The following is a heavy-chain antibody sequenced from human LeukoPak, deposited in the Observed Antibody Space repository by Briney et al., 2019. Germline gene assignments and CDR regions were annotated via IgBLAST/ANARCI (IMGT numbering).Heavy chain of an antibody. V-gene: IGHV4-4*02. D-gene: IGHD6-19*01. CDR3: ATTRYSSGWFQYFQH. Sequence: SGTLSLTCAVSGGSISSSNWWSWVRQPPGKGLEWIGEIYHSGSTNYNPSLKSRVTISVDKSKNQFSLKLSSVTAADTAVYYCATTRYSSGWFQYFQHWGQGTLVTVSS. CDR2: IYHSGST. J-gene: IGHJ1*01. CDR1: GGSISSSNW.